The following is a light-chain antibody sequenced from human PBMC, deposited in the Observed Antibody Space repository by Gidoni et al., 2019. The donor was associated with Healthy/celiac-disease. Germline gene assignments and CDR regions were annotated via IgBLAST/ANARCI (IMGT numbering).Light chain of an antibody. V-gene: IGKV3-15*01. CDR3: QQYNNWPPT. J-gene: IGKJ1*01. Sequence: EIVMTPSPATLSVSPGERATLSCRARQSVSSNLAWYQQKPCQAPRLLIYGSSTRAAGIPARFRGSGSGTEFTLTISSLQSEDFAVYYCQQYNNWPPTFGQXTKVEIK. CDR2: GSS. CDR1: QSVSSN.